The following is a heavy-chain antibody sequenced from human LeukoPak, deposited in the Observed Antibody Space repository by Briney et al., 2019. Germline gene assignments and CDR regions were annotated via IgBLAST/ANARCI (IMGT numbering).Heavy chain of an antibody. D-gene: IGHD2-21*01. J-gene: IGHJ4*02. CDR3: ARVMGTYCGGDCYSGFDY. V-gene: IGHV1-2*02. Sequence: ASVKVSCKASGYTFTGYYMHWVRQAPGQGLEWMGWINPNSGGTNYAQKFQGRVTMTRDTSISTAYMELSRPRSDDTAVYYCARVMGTYCGGDCYSGFDYWGQGTLVTASS. CDR1: GYTFTGYY. CDR2: INPNSGGT.